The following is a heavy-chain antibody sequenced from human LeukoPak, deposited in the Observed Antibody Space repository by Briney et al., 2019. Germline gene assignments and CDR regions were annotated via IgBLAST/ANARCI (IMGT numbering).Heavy chain of an antibody. D-gene: IGHD6-19*01. J-gene: IGHJ4*02. V-gene: IGHV4-39*01. CDR2: IYYSGST. CDR1: GGSISSSTHY. CDR3: ARAWYSSGPFDY. Sequence: SETLSLTCTVSGGSISSSTHYWGWIRQPPGKGLEYIATIYYSGSTYYNPSLKSRVTISVDTSKNQLSLKLSSVTAAVTAVYYCARAWYSSGPFDYWGQGTLVTVSS.